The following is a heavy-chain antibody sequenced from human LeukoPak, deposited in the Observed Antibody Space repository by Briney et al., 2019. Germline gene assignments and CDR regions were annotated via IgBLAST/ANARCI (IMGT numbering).Heavy chain of an antibody. Sequence: SVKVSCKASGGTFSSYDISWVRQAPGQGLEWMGRIIPILGIANYAQKFQGRVTITADKSTSTAYMELSSLRSEDTAVYYCARGDSSSWSDAFDIWGQGTMVTVSS. CDR1: GGTFSSYD. D-gene: IGHD6-13*01. J-gene: IGHJ3*02. V-gene: IGHV1-69*04. CDR2: IIPILGIA. CDR3: ARGDSSSWSDAFDI.